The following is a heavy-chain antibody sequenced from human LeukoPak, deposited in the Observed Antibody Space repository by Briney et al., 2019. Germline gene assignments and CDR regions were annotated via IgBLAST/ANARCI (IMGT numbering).Heavy chain of an antibody. CDR2: IFHTGST. J-gene: IGHJ4*02. CDR1: GDSISSGNY. D-gene: IGHD3-10*01. V-gene: IGHV4-38-2*02. CDR3: ARAGWFGELLYPDY. Sequence: SETLSLTCTVSGDSISSGNYWGWIRPPPGKGLEWIGSIFHTGSTYFNLSLKSRVTISVDTSKNQFSLRLSSVTAADTAVYYCARAGWFGELLYPDYWGQGTLVTVSS.